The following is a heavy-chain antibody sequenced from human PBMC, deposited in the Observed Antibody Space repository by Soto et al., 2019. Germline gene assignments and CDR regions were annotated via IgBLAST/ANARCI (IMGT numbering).Heavy chain of an antibody. CDR2: ISYDGSNK. D-gene: IGHD3-10*01. Sequence: QVQLVESGGGVVLPGKSLRLSCAGSGFTFSSYGMDWVRQAPGKGLEWVAVISYDGSNKYYADSVKGRFTISRDNSKNTLYLQMSSLRADDTAVYYCAKDRMGAGVRGYFDYWGQGTLVTVSS. CDR1: GFTFSSYG. J-gene: IGHJ4*02. V-gene: IGHV3-30*18. CDR3: AKDRMGAGVRGYFDY.